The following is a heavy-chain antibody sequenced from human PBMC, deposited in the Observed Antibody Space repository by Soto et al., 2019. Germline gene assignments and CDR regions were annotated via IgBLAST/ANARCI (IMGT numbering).Heavy chain of an antibody. D-gene: IGHD1-1*01. J-gene: IGHJ5*02. CDR1: GASISGFY. CDR2: IYATGTT. CDR3: VRDGTKTSRDWFDX. Sequence: AETLSLTCTVSGASISGFYWSWIRKSAGKGLEWILRIYATGTTDYNPSLKSRVMMSVDTSKKQFSLKLRSVTAADTAVYYCVRDGTKTSRDWFDXWGQGISVTVSX. V-gene: IGHV4-4*07.